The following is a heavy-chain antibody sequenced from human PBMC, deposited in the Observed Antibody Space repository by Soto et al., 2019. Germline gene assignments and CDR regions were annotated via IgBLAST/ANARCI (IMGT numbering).Heavy chain of an antibody. V-gene: IGHV1-69*13. CDR1: GGTFSSYA. Sequence: SVKVSCKASGGTFSSYAISWVRQAPGQGLEWMGGIIPIFGTANYAQKFQGRVTITADESTSTAYMELSSLRSEDTAVYYCARDDVELLIPDPWGQGTLVTVSS. CDR3: ARDDVELLIPDP. J-gene: IGHJ5*02. CDR2: IIPIFGTA. D-gene: IGHD1-7*01.